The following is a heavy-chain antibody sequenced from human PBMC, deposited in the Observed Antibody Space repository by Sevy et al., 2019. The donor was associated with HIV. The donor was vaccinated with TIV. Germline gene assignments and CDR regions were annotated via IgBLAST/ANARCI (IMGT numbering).Heavy chain of an antibody. D-gene: IGHD5-18*01. V-gene: IGHV3-53*01. Sequence: GESLKISCAASGFTVSSNYMSWVRQAPGKGLEWVSVIYSGGSTYYADSVKGRFTISRDNSKNTLYLQMNSLRAEDTAVYYCARGPSYSYGYWFDPWGQGTLVTVSS. CDR2: IYSGGST. CDR1: GFTVSSNY. J-gene: IGHJ5*02. CDR3: ARGPSYSYGYWFDP.